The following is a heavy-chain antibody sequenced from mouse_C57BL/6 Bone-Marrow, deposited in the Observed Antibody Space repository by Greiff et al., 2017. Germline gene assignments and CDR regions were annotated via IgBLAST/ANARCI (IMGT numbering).Heavy chain of an antibody. CDR2: INPGSGGT. D-gene: IGHD1-1*01. Sequence: QVQLQQSGAELVRPGTSVKVSCKASGYAFTNYLIEWVKQRPGQGLEWIGVINPGSGGTNYNEKFKGKGTQTADKSASTAYMQLSSLTSEDSAVYFCARDGNYFDDWGQGTTLTVAS. V-gene: IGHV1-54*01. J-gene: IGHJ2*01. CDR3: ARDGNYFDD. CDR1: GYAFTNYL.